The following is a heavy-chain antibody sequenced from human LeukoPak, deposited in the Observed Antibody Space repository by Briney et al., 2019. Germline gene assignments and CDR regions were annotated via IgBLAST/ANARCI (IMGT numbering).Heavy chain of an antibody. D-gene: IGHD2-8*01. CDR1: GDSITDYY. CDR3: AREAGLMVYAIRPQNYYYYYMDV. Sequence: SETLSLTCTVSGDSITDYYWSWIRQPPGKGLQWMGYIHYSGTTHYNPSLKRRVTMSVITSKNQFSLRLSSVTAADTAVYYCAREAGLMVYAIRPQNYYYYYMDVWGKGTTVTVSS. V-gene: IGHV4-59*01. CDR2: IHYSGTT. J-gene: IGHJ6*03.